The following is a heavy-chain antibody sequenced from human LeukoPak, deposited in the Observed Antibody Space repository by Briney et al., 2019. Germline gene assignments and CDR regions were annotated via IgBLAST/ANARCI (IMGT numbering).Heavy chain of an antibody. CDR3: AKDLGRSGWSDFDY. D-gene: IGHD6-19*01. V-gene: IGHV3-74*01. J-gene: IGHJ4*02. CDR1: GFTFSTYW. CDR2: IKSDGSNI. Sequence: GGSLRLSCAASGFTFSTYWMHWVRQAPGKGLVWVSRIKSDGSNIIYGDSVKGRFTISRDNAKNTLYLQMNSLRAEDTAVYYCAKDLGRSGWSDFDYWGQGTLVTVSS.